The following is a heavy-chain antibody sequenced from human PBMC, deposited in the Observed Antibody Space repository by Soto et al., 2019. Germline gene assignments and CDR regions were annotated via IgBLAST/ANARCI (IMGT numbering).Heavy chain of an antibody. V-gene: IGHV6-1*01. CDR2: TYYRSKWYN. CDR3: ARCSGRDSGGWWYYHYGLGG. CDR1: GDSVSSNSAA. D-gene: IGHD6-19*01. J-gene: IGHJ6*02. Sequence: QTLSLTCAISGDSVSSNSAAWNWIRQSPSRGLEWLGRTYYRSKWYNDYAVSVKSRITINPDTSKNQFSLQLNSVTPEDTAVYYCARCSGRDSGGWWYYHYGLGGRGQGTTVTVSS.